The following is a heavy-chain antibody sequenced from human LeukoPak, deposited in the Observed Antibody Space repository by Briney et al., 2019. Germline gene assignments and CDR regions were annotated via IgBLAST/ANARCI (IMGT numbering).Heavy chain of an antibody. Sequence: PGGSLRLSCAASGFTFSTYGMHWVRQAPGKGLEFVSVISSNGGSTYYANSAKGRFTISRDNSKNTLYLQMGSLRAEDMAVYYCIRGGGGSCYSGGCYFDYWGQGTLVTVSS. D-gene: IGHD2-15*01. V-gene: IGHV3-64*01. CDR2: ISSNGGST. CDR3: IRGGGGSCYSGGCYFDY. CDR1: GFTFSTYG. J-gene: IGHJ4*02.